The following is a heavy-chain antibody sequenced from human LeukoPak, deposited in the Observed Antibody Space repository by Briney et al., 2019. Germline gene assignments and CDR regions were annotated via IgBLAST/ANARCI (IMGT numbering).Heavy chain of an antibody. CDR1: GGSTSSYY. J-gene: IGHJ5*02. CDR3: ARVHTYRGVPGITDP. Sequence: SETLSLTCTASGGSTSSYYWSWIRQPPGKGLEWIGYIYYSGSTNYNPSLKSRVTISVDTSKNQFSLKLSSVTAADTAVYYCARVHTYRGVPGITDPWGQGTLVTVSS. D-gene: IGHD3-3*01. V-gene: IGHV4-59*08. CDR2: IYYSGST.